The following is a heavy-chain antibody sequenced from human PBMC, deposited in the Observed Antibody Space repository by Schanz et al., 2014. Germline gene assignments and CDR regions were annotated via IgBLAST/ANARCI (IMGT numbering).Heavy chain of an antibody. V-gene: IGHV3-23*04. CDR3: ARGVPAHSSGWYLDY. CDR2: ISGSGDNT. CDR1: GFTFITYG. Sequence: VQLVESGGGVVQPGRSLRLSCAASGFTFITYGMHWVRQAPGKGLDRVSTISGSGDNTFYADSVKGRFTISRDSSKNTLYLQMNGLRAEDTAVYYCARGVPAHSSGWYLDYWGQGTLVIVSS. J-gene: IGHJ4*02. D-gene: IGHD6-19*01.